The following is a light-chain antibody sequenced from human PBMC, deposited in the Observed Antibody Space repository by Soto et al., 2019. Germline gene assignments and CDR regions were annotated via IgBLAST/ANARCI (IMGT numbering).Light chain of an antibody. CDR2: RTL. CDR3: QQYADPPVT. Sequence: EIVLTQSPGFLSVSPGERATLSCRASQTVRNGYLAWYQDKAGQAPRLLIYRTLSRAAGIPDRFSGSGSGTDFTLTISRLEPEDFAVYFCQQYADPPVTFGGGTKVEIK. V-gene: IGKV3-20*01. J-gene: IGKJ4*01. CDR1: QTVRNGY.